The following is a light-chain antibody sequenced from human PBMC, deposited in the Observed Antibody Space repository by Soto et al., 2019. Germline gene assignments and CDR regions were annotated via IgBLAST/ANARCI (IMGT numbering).Light chain of an antibody. V-gene: IGLV1-40*01. J-gene: IGLJ2*01. CDR3: QSYDSGLSAAV. CDR1: SSNIGAGHV. CDR2: GTS. Sequence: QSVLTQPPSVSGAPGQRVTISCTGSSSNIGAGHVVHWYQQFPGRAPNLLIYGTSNRPSGGPDRFYGSKSGNSASLAITGLQGEDEGDYYCQSYDSGLSAAVFGGGTKVTVL.